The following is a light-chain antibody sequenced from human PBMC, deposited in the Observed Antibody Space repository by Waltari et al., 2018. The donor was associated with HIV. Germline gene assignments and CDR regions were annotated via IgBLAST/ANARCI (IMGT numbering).Light chain of an antibody. Sequence: HSALTQPASVSGSPGPSVTISCTGLNNDTGVYNFVSWYQQFPGKAPLLIIYGLSTRPSPTSLRFSGSRSGDTASLTISGLQSGDEAHYYCSSYTSTHSHVFGGGTKLTVL. CDR1: NNDTGVYNF. CDR3: SSYTSTHSHV. CDR2: GLS. J-gene: IGLJ2*01. V-gene: IGLV2-14*03.